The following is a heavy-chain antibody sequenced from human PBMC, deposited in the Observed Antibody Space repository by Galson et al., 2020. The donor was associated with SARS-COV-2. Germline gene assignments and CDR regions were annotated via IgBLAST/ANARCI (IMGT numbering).Heavy chain of an antibody. CDR3: ARVLDGFWSSFYFDY. CDR1: GFTFSNYN. J-gene: IGHJ4*02. D-gene: IGHD3-3*01. CDR2: ITASSSYI. V-gene: IGHV3-21*01. Sequence: TGGSLRLSCAASGFTFSNYNMNWVRQAPGKGLEWVSSITASSSYIYYADSVKGRFTISRDNAKNSLYLQMNSLRAEDTAVYYCARVLDGFWSSFYFDYWGQGTLVTVSS.